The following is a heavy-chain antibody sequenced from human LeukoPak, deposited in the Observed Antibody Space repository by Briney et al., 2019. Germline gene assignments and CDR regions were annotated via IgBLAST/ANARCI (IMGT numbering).Heavy chain of an antibody. CDR3: AKAYSSSLYGDAFHI. D-gene: IGHD6-13*01. J-gene: IGHJ3*02. Sequence: PGGSLRLSCAGSGFTFRFYAMTWVRQAPGKGLEWVSGISGDASVSKHADSVKGRFNISRVNSKNTLYLQLNTLRVEDTAIYYCAKAYSSSLYGDAFHIWGQGTMVTVSP. CDR1: GFTFRFYA. V-gene: IGHV3-23*01. CDR2: ISGDASVS.